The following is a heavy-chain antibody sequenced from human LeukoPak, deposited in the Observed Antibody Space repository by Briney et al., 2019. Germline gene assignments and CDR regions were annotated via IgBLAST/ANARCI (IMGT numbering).Heavy chain of an antibody. CDR2: IRYDGSNK. CDR1: GFTFSSYG. CDR3: AKGEYQLLYPGD. Sequence: GGSLRLSCAASGFTFSSYGMHWVRQAPGKGLEWVAFIRYDGSNKYYADSVKGRFTISRDNSKNTLYLQMNSLRAEDTAVHYCAKGEYQLLYPGDWGQGTLVTVSS. V-gene: IGHV3-30*02. J-gene: IGHJ4*02. D-gene: IGHD2-2*02.